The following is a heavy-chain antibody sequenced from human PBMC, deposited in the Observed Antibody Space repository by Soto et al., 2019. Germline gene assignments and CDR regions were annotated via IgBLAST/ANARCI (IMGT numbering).Heavy chain of an antibody. D-gene: IGHD2-2*02. CDR2: IIPIFGTA. V-gene: IGHV1-69*13. J-gene: IGHJ6*02. CDR3: ARDHAQNIVLVPGAI. CDR1: GGTFSSYA. Sequence: GASVKVSCKASGGTFSSYAISWVRQAPGQGLEWMGAIIPIFGTANYAQKFQGRVTITADESTSTAYMELSSLRSEDTAMYYCARDHAQNIVLVPGAIWGQGTTVTVSS.